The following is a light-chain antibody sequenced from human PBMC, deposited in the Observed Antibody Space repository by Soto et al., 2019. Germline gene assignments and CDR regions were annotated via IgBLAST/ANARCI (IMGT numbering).Light chain of an antibody. V-gene: IGKV3-15*01. CDR3: QQYNNWPWT. J-gene: IGKJ1*01. CDR2: GAS. CDR1: QSVSSN. Sequence: EKVMTQSPATLSVSPGERATLSCRASQSVSSNLAWYQQKPDQAPRLLIYGASTRATGIPARFSGSGSGTEFTLTISSLLSEDFAVYYCQQYNNWPWTFGQGTKVEIK.